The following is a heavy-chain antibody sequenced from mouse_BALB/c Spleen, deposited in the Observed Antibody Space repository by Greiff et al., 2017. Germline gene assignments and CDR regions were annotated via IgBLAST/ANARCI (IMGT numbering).Heavy chain of an antibody. D-gene: IGHD2-2*01. Sequence: EVQLVESGGGLVKPGGSLKLSCAASGFTFSSYTMSWVRQTPEKRLEWVATISSGGGNTYYPDSVKGRFTISRDNAKNNLYLQMSSLRSEDTALYYCARYGGYDVRYFDVWGAGTTVTVSS. CDR3: ARYGGYDVRYFDV. V-gene: IGHV5-9*03. CDR2: ISSGGGNT. J-gene: IGHJ1*01. CDR1: GFTFSSYT.